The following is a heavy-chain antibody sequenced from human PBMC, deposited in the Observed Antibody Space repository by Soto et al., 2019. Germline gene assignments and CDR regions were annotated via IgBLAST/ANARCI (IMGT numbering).Heavy chain of an antibody. D-gene: IGHD4-17*01. Sequence: EASVKVSCKASGGTFSSYAISWVRQAPGQGLEWMGGIIPIFGTANYAQKFQGRVTITADKSTSTAYMELSSLRSEDTAVYYCARDGTTVVSRYYYYGMDVWGQGTTVTVSS. CDR3: ARDGTTVVSRYYYYGMDV. J-gene: IGHJ6*02. CDR1: GGTFSSYA. V-gene: IGHV1-69*06. CDR2: IIPIFGTA.